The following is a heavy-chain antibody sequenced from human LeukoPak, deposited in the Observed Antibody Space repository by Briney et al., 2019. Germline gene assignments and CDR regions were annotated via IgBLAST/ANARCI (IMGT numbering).Heavy chain of an antibody. Sequence: GASVSVSCKASGYTFTSYYMHWVREAPGQGLEWMGIINPSGGSTSYAQKFQGRVTMTRDMSTSTVYMELSSLRSEDTAVYYCARDSSIFWSGYYPSGGFDYGGQGTLVTVSS. V-gene: IGHV1-46*01. D-gene: IGHD3-3*01. CDR2: INPSGGST. CDR3: ARDSSIFWSGYYPSGGFDY. J-gene: IGHJ4*02. CDR1: GYTFTSYY.